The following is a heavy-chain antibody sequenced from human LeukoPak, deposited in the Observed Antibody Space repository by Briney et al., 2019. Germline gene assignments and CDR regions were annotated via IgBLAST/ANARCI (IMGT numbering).Heavy chain of an antibody. J-gene: IGHJ4*02. Sequence: SETLSLTCAVSGGSITDHYWSWIRQPPGKGLELTGHIHSTGNTFYKPSLKSRITISLDTSRNQFSLRLSSVTAADTAVYYCARFSSGCSTASCYLDYWGQGTLVTVSS. CDR2: IHSTGNT. CDR3: ARFSSGCSTASCYLDY. D-gene: IGHD2-2*01. CDR1: GGSITDHY. V-gene: IGHV4-59*11.